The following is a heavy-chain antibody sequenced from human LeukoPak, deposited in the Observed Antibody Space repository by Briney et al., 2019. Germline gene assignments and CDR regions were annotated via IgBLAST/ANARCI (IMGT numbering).Heavy chain of an antibody. V-gene: IGHV1-2*02. J-gene: IGHJ4*02. CDR1: GYTFTGYY. D-gene: IGHD2-8*01. Sequence: ASVKVSCKASGYTFTGYYMHWVRQAPGQGLEWMGWINPNSGGTNYAQKFQGRVTMTRDTSISTAYMELSRLRSDDTAVYYCARDEVVARTSHIGYCTNGVCYLPDYWGQGTLVTVSS. CDR2: INPNSGGT. CDR3: ARDEVVARTSHIGYCTNGVCYLPDY.